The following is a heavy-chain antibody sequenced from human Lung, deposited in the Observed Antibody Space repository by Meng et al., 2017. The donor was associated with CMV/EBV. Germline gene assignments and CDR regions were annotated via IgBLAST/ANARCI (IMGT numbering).Heavy chain of an antibody. V-gene: IGHV3-15*01. J-gene: IGHJ4*02. CDR1: GFTFSNAW. Sequence: GGSLRLXCAASGFTFSNAWMSWVRQAPGKGLEWVGRIKSKTDGGTTDYAAPVKGRFTISRDDSKNTLYLQMNSLKTEDTAVYYCTTDWYYYDSSGRRWFDYWGQGXLVTVSS. D-gene: IGHD3-22*01. CDR3: TTDWYYYDSSGRRWFDY. CDR2: IKSKTDGGTT.